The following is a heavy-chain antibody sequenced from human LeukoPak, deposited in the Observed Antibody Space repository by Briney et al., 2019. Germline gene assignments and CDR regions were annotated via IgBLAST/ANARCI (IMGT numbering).Heavy chain of an antibody. CDR1: GGTFSSYA. CDR3: ARGVSGIAAAGQTSDAFDI. CDR2: IIPIFGTA. J-gene: IGHJ3*02. Sequence: SVKVSCKASGGTFSSYAISWVRQAPGQGLEWMGGIIPIFGTANYAQKFQGGVTITADKSTSTAYMELSSLRSEDTAVYYCARGVSGIAAAGQTSDAFDIWGQGTMVTVSS. V-gene: IGHV1-69*06. D-gene: IGHD6-13*01.